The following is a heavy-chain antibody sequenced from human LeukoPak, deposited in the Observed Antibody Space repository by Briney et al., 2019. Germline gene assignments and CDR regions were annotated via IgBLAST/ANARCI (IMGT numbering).Heavy chain of an antibody. J-gene: IGHJ6*02. CDR3: ASVTVTTFYYGMDV. D-gene: IGHD4-17*01. Sequence: SETLSLTCTVSGGSISSYYWSWIRQPPGKGLEWIGYIYYSGSTNYNPSLKSRVTISVDTSKNQFSLKLSSVTAADTAVYYCASVTVTTFYYGMDVWGQGTTVTVSS. V-gene: IGHV4-59*01. CDR2: IYYSGST. CDR1: GGSISSYY.